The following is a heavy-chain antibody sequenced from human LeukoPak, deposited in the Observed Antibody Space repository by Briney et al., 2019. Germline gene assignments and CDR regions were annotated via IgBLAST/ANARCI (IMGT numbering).Heavy chain of an antibody. V-gene: IGHV3-23*01. CDR3: AKASLSSLIAVAGTLDY. Sequence: GGFLRLSCAASGFTFSSYAMSWVRQAPGKGLEWVSAISGSGGSTYYADSVKGRFTISRDNSKNTLYLQMNSLRAEDTAVYYCAKASLSSLIAVAGTLDYWGQGTLVTVSS. CDR2: ISGSGGST. D-gene: IGHD6-19*01. J-gene: IGHJ4*02. CDR1: GFTFSSYA.